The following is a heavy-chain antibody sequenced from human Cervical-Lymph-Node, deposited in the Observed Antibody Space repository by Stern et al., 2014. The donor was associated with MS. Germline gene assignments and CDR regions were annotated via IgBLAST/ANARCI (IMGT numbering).Heavy chain of an antibody. Sequence: VQLLESGPGLVKPSETLSLTCTISGGSVSSGSYYWSWIRQPPGKGLEWIGYISYSGSTNYNPSLKSRVTISVDTSKNQFSLNLSSVTAADTAVYYCARQSSGGYRWGQGTLVTVSS. CDR3: ARQSSGGYR. CDR1: GGSVSSGSYY. J-gene: IGHJ4*02. D-gene: IGHD5-18*01. CDR2: ISYSGST. V-gene: IGHV4-61*01.